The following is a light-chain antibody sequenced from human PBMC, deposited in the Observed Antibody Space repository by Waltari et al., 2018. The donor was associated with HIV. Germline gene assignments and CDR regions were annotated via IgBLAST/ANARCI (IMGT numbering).Light chain of an antibody. J-gene: IGLJ3*02. V-gene: IGLV2-14*01. CDR2: EVY. Sequence: HSALTQPASVSGSPGQSITISCTVPTIDISAFHFLSWYQQPPGRAPKLLIFEVYSRPSGISDRFSGSKSGVTASLTISALRAEDEADYFCSSYSARGFVVFGGGTKVTVL. CDR3: SSYSARGFVV. CDR1: TIDISAFHF.